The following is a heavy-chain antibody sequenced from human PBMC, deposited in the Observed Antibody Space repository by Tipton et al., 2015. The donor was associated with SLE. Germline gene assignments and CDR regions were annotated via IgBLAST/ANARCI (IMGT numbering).Heavy chain of an antibody. D-gene: IGHD6-6*01. CDR3: ARDGVYSSL. CDR1: GGSISSGGYS. Sequence: TLSLTCAVSGGSISSGGYSWSWIRQPPGKGLEWIGYIYHSGSTYYNPSLKSRVTISVDRSKNQFSLKLSSVTAADTAVYYCARDGVYSSLWGPGTLVTVSS. V-gene: IGHV4-30-2*01. CDR2: IYHSGST. J-gene: IGHJ4*02.